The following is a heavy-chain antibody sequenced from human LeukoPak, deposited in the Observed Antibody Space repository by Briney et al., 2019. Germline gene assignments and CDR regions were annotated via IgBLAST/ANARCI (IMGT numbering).Heavy chain of an antibody. V-gene: IGHV3-48*03. D-gene: IGHD5-18*01. CDR3: ARVGNGYSYGS. CDR2: ISSSGTTT. CDR1: GFSFSVYE. Sequence: PGGSLRLSCAASGFSFSVYEIHWVRQAPGKGLEWISDISSSGTTTYYADSVKGRFTISRDNAKNSLYLQMNSLRAEDTAVYYCARVGNGYSYGSWGQGTLVTVSS. J-gene: IGHJ4*02.